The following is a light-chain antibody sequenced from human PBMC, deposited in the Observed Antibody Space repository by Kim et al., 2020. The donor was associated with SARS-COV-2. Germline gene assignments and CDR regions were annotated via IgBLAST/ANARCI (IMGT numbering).Light chain of an antibody. V-gene: IGKV3-15*01. Sequence: EIVLTQSPATLSVSPEERATLSCRASQSVSSNLAWYQQKPGQAPRLLIYDASTRATGISARFSGSGSGTEFTLTISSLQSEDFAVYYCQQYDYWPRWTFGQGTKV. CDR3: QQYDYWPRWT. CDR2: DAS. CDR1: QSVSSN. J-gene: IGKJ1*01.